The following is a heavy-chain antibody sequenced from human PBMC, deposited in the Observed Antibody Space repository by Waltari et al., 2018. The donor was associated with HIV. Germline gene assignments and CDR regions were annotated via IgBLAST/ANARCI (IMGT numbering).Heavy chain of an antibody. D-gene: IGHD5-12*01. J-gene: IGHJ4*02. CDR2: RIPILGIA. Sequence: QVQLVQSGAEVKKPGSSVKVSCKASGGTFSSYTISWVRQAPGQGLEWMGRRIPILGIANYAQKFQGRVTITADKSTSTAYMELSSLGSEDTAVYYCARDPGLYSGYDSMWVDYWGQGTLVTVSS. CDR1: GGTFSSYT. V-gene: IGHV1-69*08. CDR3: ARDPGLYSGYDSMWVDY.